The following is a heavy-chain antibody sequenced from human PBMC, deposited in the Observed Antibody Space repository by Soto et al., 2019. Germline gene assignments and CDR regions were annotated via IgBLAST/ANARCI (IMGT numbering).Heavy chain of an antibody. V-gene: IGHV3-23*01. CDR3: AKDMGHCSGGSCYSDY. J-gene: IGHJ4*02. CDR2: ISGSGGST. D-gene: IGHD2-15*01. Sequence: EVQLLESGGGLVQPGGSLRLSCAASGFTFSSYAMSWVRQAPGKGLEWVSAISGSGGSTYYAASVKGRFTISRDNSKNTLYLQMNSLRAEDTAVYYCAKDMGHCSGGSCYSDYWGQGTLVTVSS. CDR1: GFTFSSYA.